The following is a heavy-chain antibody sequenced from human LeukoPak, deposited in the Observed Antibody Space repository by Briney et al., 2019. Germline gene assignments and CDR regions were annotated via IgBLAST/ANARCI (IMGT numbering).Heavy chain of an antibody. CDR1: GFTFSGHW. V-gene: IGHV3-7*01. J-gene: IGHJ5*02. CDR2: INQGGSDK. D-gene: IGHD3-22*01. CDR3: VRDFSGYYSDSNENP. Sequence: PGGSLRLSCAASGFTFSGHWMSWVRQAPGKGLEWVANINQGGSDKYYVDSVKGRFTISRDNAKNSLYLQMNSLRVEDTAVYHCVRDFSGYYSDSNENPWGHGTLVTVSS.